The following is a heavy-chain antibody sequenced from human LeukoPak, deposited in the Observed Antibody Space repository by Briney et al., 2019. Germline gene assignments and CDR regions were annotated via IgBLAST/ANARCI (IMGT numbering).Heavy chain of an antibody. CDR3: ARALCLAQGGGTTADYYYYGMDV. D-gene: IGHD1-1*01. CDR1: GGTFSSYA. CDR2: IIPILGIA. Sequence: GASVKVSCKASGGTFSSYAISWVRQAPGQGLEWMGRIIPILGIANYAQKFQGRVTITADKSTSTAYMELSSLRSEDTAVYYCARALCLAQGGGTTADYYYYGMDVWGQGTTVTVSS. V-gene: IGHV1-69*04. J-gene: IGHJ6*02.